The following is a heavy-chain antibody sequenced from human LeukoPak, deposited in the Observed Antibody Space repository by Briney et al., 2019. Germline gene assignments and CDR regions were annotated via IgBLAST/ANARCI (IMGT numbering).Heavy chain of an antibody. CDR2: IYQSGRT. J-gene: IGHJ4*02. Sequence: SETLSLTCTVSGYSISSGYYWGWIRQPPGKGLEWLGSIYQSGRTYYNPSLESRLTISVDTSNNQFSLNLRSVTVADTAVYYCARGTPGYDYWGQGTLVSVSS. V-gene: IGHV4-38-2*02. D-gene: IGHD4-23*01. CDR3: ARGTPGYDY. CDR1: GYSISSGYY.